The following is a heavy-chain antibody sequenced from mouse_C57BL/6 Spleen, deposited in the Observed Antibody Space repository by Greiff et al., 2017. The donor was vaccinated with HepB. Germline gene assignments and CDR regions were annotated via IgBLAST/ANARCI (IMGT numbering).Heavy chain of an antibody. CDR3: AREDITLDY. CDR2: IYPGDGDT. V-gene: IGHV1-82*01. J-gene: IGHJ2*01. CDR1: GYAFSSSW. Sequence: QVQLQQSGPELVKPGASVKISCKASGYAFSSSWMNWVKQRPGKGLEWIGRIYPGDGDTNYNGTFKGKATLTADKSSSTAYMQLSSLTSEDSAVYFCAREDITLDYWGQGTTLTVSS. D-gene: IGHD1-1*01.